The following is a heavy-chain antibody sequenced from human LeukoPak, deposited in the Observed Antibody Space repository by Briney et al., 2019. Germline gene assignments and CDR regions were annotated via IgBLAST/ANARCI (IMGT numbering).Heavy chain of an antibody. V-gene: IGHV3-21*01. CDR2: ISSSSSYI. J-gene: IGHJ4*02. Sequence: GGSLRLSCAASGFTFSSYSMNWVRQAPGKGLEWVSSISSSSSYIYYADSVKGRFTISRDNAKNSLYLQMNSLTSEDTAVYYCARAPRYYFDYWGQGTLVTVSS. CDR3: ARAPRYYFDY. CDR1: GFTFSSYS.